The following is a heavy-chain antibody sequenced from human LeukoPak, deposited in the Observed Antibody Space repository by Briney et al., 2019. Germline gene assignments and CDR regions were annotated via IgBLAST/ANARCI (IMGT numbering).Heavy chain of an antibody. V-gene: IGHV3-15*01. CDR3: TTDLVYSYGNDAFDI. Sequence: GGSLRLSCAASGFTFSNAWMSWVRQAPGKGLEWVGRIKSKTDGGTTDYAAPVKGRFTISRDDSKNTLYLQMNSLKTEDTAVYYCTTDLVYSYGNDAFDIWGQGTMVTVSS. D-gene: IGHD5-18*01. J-gene: IGHJ3*02. CDR2: IKSKTDGGTT. CDR1: GFTFSNAW.